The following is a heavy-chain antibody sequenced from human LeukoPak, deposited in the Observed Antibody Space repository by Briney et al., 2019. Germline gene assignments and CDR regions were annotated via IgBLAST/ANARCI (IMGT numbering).Heavy chain of an antibody. CDR3: ARDYVGYDILTGYRIYYYYMDV. CDR2: IYTSGST. Sequence: SETLSLTCAVYGGSFSGYYWSWIRQPAGKGLEWIGRIYTSGSTNYNPSLKSRVTMSVDTSKNQFSLKLSSVTAADTAVYYCARDYVGYDILTGYRIYYYYMDVWGKGTTVTISS. V-gene: IGHV4-4*07. J-gene: IGHJ6*03. D-gene: IGHD3-9*01. CDR1: GGSFSGYY.